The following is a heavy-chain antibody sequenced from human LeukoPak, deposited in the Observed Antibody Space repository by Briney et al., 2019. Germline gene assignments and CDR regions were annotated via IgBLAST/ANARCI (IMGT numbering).Heavy chain of an antibody. CDR1: GGTFSSYA. J-gene: IGHJ4*02. CDR3: ARDSITVSGYDRPFDY. Sequence: VASVKVSCKASGGTFSSYAISWVRQAPGQGLEWMGGIIPIFGTANYAQKFQGRVTITADESTSTAYMELSSLRSEDTAVYYCARDSITVSGYDRPFDYWGQGTLVTVSS. V-gene: IGHV1-69*01. CDR2: IIPIFGTA. D-gene: IGHD5-12*01.